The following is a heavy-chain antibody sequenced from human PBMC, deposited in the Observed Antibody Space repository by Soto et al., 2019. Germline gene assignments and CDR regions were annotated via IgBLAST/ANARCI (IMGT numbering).Heavy chain of an antibody. CDR1: GYTFTGYY. CDR3: AREPKCTNGLCTHYYDDGMYV. D-gene: IGHD2-8*01. Sequence: QVQLVQSGAEVKKPGASVKVSCKASGYTFTGYYMHWVRQAPGQRLEWMGWINPNSGGTNYEQKFQGWVTMTRDTSSSSAYMELSRLRSDATAVYYYAREPKCTNGLCTHYYDDGMYVWGQGTRVTVSS. V-gene: IGHV1-2*04. J-gene: IGHJ6*02. CDR2: INPNSGGT.